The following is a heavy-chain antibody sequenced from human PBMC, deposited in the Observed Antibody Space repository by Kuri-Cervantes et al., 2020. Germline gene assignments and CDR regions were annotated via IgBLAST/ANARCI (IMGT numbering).Heavy chain of an antibody. Sequence: SLKISCAASGFTFDDYAMHWVRQAPGKGLEWVSGISWNSGSIGYADSVKGRFTISRDNAKNSLYLQMNSLRAEDTAVYYCARSEAVVITFYYYYYMDVWGKGTTVTVSS. D-gene: IGHD3-22*01. J-gene: IGHJ6*03. CDR1: GFTFDDYA. V-gene: IGHV3-9*01. CDR3: ARSEAVVITFYYYYYMDV. CDR2: ISWNSGSI.